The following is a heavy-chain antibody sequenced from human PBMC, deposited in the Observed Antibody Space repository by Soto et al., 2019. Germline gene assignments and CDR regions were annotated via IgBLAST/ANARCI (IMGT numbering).Heavy chain of an antibody. J-gene: IGHJ4*02. CDR3: ARTSRCSSSGFDY. D-gene: IGHD6-6*01. CDR1: GYSYVNYW. Sequence: GESLKISCKGSGYSYVNYWISWVRQIPGKGLEWMGKINPSDSDTDYGPSFQGHVTISADKSISTAYLQWSSLKASDTALYYCARTSRCSSSGFDYWGQGTLVTVSS. CDR2: INPSDSDT. V-gene: IGHV5-10-1*01.